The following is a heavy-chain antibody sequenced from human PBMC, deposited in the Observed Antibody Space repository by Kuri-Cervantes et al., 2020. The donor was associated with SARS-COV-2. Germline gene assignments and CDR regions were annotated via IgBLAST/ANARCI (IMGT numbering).Heavy chain of an antibody. D-gene: IGHD4-11*01. Sequence: GSLRLSCAVYGGSFSGYYWSWIRQPPGKGLEWIGEINHSGSTNYNPSLKSRVTISVDTPKNQFSLKLSSVTAADTAVYYCARAGVRVLIDLYSNPGFDYWGQGTLVTVSS. V-gene: IGHV4-34*01. CDR3: ARAGVRVLIDLYSNPGFDY. CDR2: INHSGST. J-gene: IGHJ4*02. CDR1: GGSFSGYY.